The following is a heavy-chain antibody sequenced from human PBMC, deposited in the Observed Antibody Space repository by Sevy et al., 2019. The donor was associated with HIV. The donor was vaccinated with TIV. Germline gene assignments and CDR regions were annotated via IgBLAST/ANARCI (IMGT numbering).Heavy chain of an antibody. Sequence: ASVKVSCKVSGYTFSSYRIHWVRQAPGQGLEWMGWISPHNDDTNYAQKLQGRVTMITDTSTSTAYMELRSLRSDDTAVYYCARAYCSGGRCYSLAYWGQGTLVTVSS. D-gene: IGHD2-15*01. CDR3: ARAYCSGGRCYSLAY. CDR2: ISPHNDDT. V-gene: IGHV1-18*01. CDR1: GYTFSSYR. J-gene: IGHJ4*02.